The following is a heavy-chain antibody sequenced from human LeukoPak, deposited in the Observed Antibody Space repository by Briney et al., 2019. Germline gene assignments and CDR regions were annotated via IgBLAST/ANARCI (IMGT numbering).Heavy chain of an antibody. Sequence: SETLSLTCAVYGGSFSGYYWSWIRQPPGKGLEWIGEINHSGSTNYNPSLKSRVTISVDTSKNQFSLKLSSVTAADTAVYYCARRGPRITMVRGVIYSRFDPWGQGTLVTVSS. V-gene: IGHV4-34*01. D-gene: IGHD3-10*01. CDR3: ARRGPRITMVRGVIYSRFDP. CDR1: GGSFSGYY. J-gene: IGHJ5*02. CDR2: INHSGST.